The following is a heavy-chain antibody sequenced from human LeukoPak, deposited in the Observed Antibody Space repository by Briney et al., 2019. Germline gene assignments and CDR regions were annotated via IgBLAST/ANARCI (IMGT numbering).Heavy chain of an antibody. Sequence: GGSLRLSCAASGFTFSNAWMNWVRQAPRKGLEWVGRIKSKTDGGTIDYAAPVKGRFTISRDDSKKTLYLQMNSLKTEDTAVYYCTTDSLRMGVTGLDYWGQGTLVTVSS. CDR3: TTDSLRMGVTGLDY. CDR1: GFTFSNAW. J-gene: IGHJ4*02. D-gene: IGHD3-3*01. V-gene: IGHV3-15*07. CDR2: IKSKTDGGTI.